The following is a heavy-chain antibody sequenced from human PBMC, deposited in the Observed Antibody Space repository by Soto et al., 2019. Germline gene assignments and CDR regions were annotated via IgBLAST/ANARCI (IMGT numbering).Heavy chain of an antibody. CDR1: GYSISSGYY. J-gene: IGHJ4*02. D-gene: IGHD3-22*01. CDR2: IYHSGST. CDR3: ARVAPYYYDSSGYFPFDY. Sequence: SETLSLTCAVSGYSISSGYYWGCIRQPPGKGLEWIGSIYHSGSTYYNPSLKSRVTISVDTSKNQLSLKLSSVTAADTAVYYCARVAPYYYDSSGYFPFDYWGQGTLVTVSS. V-gene: IGHV4-38-2*01.